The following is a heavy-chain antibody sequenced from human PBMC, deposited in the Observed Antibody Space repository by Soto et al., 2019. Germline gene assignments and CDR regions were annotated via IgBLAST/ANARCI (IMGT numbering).Heavy chain of an antibody. V-gene: IGHV3-7*03. J-gene: IGHJ4*02. Sequence: EVQLVESGGGLVQPGGSLRLSCAASGFTFSSYWMSWVRQAPGKGLEWVANIKQDGSEKYYVDSVKGRFTISRDNAKNSLYLQMNSLRAQDTAVYYCARAVGLVVVIRRFDYWGQGTLVTVSS. CDR1: GFTFSSYW. CDR2: IKQDGSEK. CDR3: ARAVGLVVVIRRFDY. D-gene: IGHD3-22*01.